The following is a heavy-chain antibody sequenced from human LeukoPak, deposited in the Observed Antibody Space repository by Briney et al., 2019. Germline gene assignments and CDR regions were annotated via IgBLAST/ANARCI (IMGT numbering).Heavy chain of an antibody. CDR1: GFAFSSYS. J-gene: IGHJ6*02. V-gene: IGHV3-21*01. CDR2: ISSSSSYI. D-gene: IGHD2-2*01. CDR3: ARSQLLSYGMDV. Sequence: KPGGSLRLSCAASGFAFSSYSMNWVRQAPGKGLEWVSSISSSSSYIYYADSVKGRFTISRDNAKNSLYLQMNSLRAEDTAVYYCARSQLLSYGMDVWGQGTTVTVSS.